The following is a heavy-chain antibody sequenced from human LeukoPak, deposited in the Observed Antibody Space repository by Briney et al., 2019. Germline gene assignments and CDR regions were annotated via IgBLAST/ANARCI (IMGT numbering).Heavy chain of an antibody. J-gene: IGHJ4*02. CDR1: GFLFSCYS. CDR2: ISSSSSTI. CDR3: GRCSWCSCYHSDDY. Sequence: GGSLRLSFAASGFLFSCYSMNWVRQAPGTGLEWLSYISSSSSTIYYADSVKGRFTISRDNAKNSLYLQMNSLRDEDTAVYYCGRCSWCSCYHSDDYWGQGTLVTVSS. V-gene: IGHV3-48*02. D-gene: IGHD2-15*01.